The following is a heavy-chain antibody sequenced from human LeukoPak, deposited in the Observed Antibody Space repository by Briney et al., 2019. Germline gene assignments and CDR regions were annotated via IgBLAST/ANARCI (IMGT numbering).Heavy chain of an antibody. J-gene: IGHJ5*02. D-gene: IGHD5-24*01. Sequence: GGSLRLSCAASGFTFSSYGMHWVRQAPGKGLEWVAVISYDGSNKYYADSVKGRFTISRDNSKNTLYLQMNSLRAEDTAVYYCTKDSVEMATMSWFDPWGQGTLVTVSS. V-gene: IGHV3-30*18. CDR1: GFTFSSYG. CDR3: TKDSVEMATMSWFDP. CDR2: ISYDGSNK.